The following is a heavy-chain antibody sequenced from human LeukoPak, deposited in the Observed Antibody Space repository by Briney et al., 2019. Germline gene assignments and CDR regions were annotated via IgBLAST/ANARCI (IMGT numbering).Heavy chain of an antibody. V-gene: IGHV3-23*01. J-gene: IGHJ4*02. D-gene: IGHD3-22*01. CDR3: AKDRSYYDSSGYWRGLFDY. Sequence: GSLRLSCAASGFTFSSYAMSWVRQAPGKGLEWVSAISGSGGSTYYADSVKGRFTISRDNSKNTLYLQMDSLRAEDTAVYYCAKDRSYYDSSGYWRGLFDYWGQGTLVTVSS. CDR1: GFTFSSYA. CDR2: ISGSGGST.